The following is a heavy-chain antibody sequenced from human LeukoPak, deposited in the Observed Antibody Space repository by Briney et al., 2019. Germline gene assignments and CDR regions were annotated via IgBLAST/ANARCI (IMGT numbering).Heavy chain of an antibody. Sequence: GGSLRLSCAASGFTFSRTAMSWVRQAPGKGLEWVATISGSGVGTYYAASVKGRFNISRDNPKNTLYLQMNSLRTEDTAIYYCAKDANYLRSGSFFIPFDYWGQGTLVTVYS. CDR3: AKDANYLRSGSFFIPFDY. V-gene: IGHV3-23*01. CDR2: ISGSGVGT. CDR1: GFTFSRTA. J-gene: IGHJ4*02. D-gene: IGHD4/OR15-4a*01.